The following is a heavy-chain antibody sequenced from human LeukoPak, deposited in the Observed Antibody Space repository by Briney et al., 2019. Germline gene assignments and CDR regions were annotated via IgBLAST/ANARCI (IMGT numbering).Heavy chain of an antibody. CDR3: ARARGYSSGWYLAP. V-gene: IGHV4-34*01. CDR1: GGSFSGYY. CDR2: INRSGST. J-gene: IGHJ5*02. D-gene: IGHD6-19*01. Sequence: SETLSLTCAVYGGSFSGYYWSWIRQPPGKGLEWIGEINRSGSTNYNPSLKSRVTISVDTSKNQFSLKLSSVTAADTAVYYCARARGYSSGWYLAPWGQGTLVTVSS.